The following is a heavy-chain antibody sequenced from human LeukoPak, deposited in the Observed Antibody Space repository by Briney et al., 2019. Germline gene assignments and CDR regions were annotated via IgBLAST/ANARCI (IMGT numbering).Heavy chain of an antibody. D-gene: IGHD1/OR15-1a*01. Sequence: GGSLRLSCAASGFTFSSYAMSWVRQAPGKGLEWVSAISGSGGSTYYADSVKGRFTISRDNSKNTLYLQMNSLRAEDTAVYYCAKRAGTTALYYYGMDVWGQGTTVTVSS. CDR1: GFTFSSYA. V-gene: IGHV3-23*01. CDR2: ISGSGGST. J-gene: IGHJ6*02. CDR3: AKRAGTTALYYYGMDV.